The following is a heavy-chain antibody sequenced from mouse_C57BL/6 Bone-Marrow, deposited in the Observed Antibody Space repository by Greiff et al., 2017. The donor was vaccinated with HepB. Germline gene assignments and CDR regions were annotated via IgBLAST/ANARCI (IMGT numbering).Heavy chain of an antibody. CDR2: IDPSDSET. CDR3: ARGGWLLLGWFAY. V-gene: IGHV1-52*01. J-gene: IGHJ3*01. CDR1: GYTFTSYW. Sequence: QVQLQQPGAELVRPGSSVKLSCKASGYTFTSYWMHWVKQRPIQGLEWIGNIDPSDSETHYNQKFKDKATLTVDKSSSTAYMQLSSLTSEDSAVYYCARGGWLLLGWFAYWGQGTLVTVSA. D-gene: IGHD2-3*01.